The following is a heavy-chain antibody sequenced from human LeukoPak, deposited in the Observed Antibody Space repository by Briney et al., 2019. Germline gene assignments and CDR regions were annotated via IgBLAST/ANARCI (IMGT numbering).Heavy chain of an antibody. J-gene: IGHJ4*02. V-gene: IGHV4-39*01. CDR2: IYYSGST. D-gene: IGHD3-10*01. CDR3: ARLVWFEDRYFDY. CDR1: GGSISSSSFY. Sequence: SETLSLTCTVSGGSISSSSFYWGWIRQPPGKGLEWIGNIYYSGSTYYNPSLKSRVTISVDTSKTQFSLKLSSVTAADTAMYYCARLVWFEDRYFDYWGQGTLVTVSS.